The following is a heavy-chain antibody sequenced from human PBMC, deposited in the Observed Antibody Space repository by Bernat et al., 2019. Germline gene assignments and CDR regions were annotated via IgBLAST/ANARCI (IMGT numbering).Heavy chain of an antibody. V-gene: IGHV3-74*01. D-gene: IGHD2-2*03. J-gene: IGHJ3*02. Sequence: EVQLVESGGGLVQPGGSLRLSCEVSGFSFSSHWMHWVRQAPGKGLVWVSRIYNDGSTTNYADSVKGRFSISRDNAKSTLFLQMNSLRVEDTAGYYCARAYVDIGDVFDIWGRGTMVTVSS. CDR3: ARAYVDIGDVFDI. CDR2: IYNDGSTT. CDR1: GFSFSSHW.